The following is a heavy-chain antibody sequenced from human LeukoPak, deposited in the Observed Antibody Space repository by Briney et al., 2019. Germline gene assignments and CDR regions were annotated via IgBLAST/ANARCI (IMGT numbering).Heavy chain of an antibody. CDR2: IYYSGNT. CDR3: ARATGGGAREFDY. Sequence: SGTLSLTCTGSGGSVSSGSYYWSWIRQPPGKGLEWIGYIYYSGNTYYNPSLKSRVTISVDTSKNQFSLKLSSVTAADTAVYYCARATGGGAREFDYWGQGTLVTVSS. J-gene: IGHJ4*02. CDR1: GGSVSSGSYY. V-gene: IGHV4-61*01. D-gene: IGHD1-26*01.